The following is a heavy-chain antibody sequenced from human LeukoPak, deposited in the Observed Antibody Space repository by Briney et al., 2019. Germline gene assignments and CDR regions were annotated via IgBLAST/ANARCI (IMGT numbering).Heavy chain of an antibody. CDR3: AGGGSTWDWYLDL. Sequence: GRSLRHFCSACGFIVSAYYMPWVGPPLPKGLDWVSVIYSGGRTKYADSVKGRFTLSRDNSKNTVSLQINNLRAEDTALYYCAGGGSTWDWYLDLWGRGTLVTVSS. J-gene: IGHJ2*01. CDR1: GFIVSAYY. V-gene: IGHV3-53*01. CDR2: IYSGGRT. D-gene: IGHD2-2*01.